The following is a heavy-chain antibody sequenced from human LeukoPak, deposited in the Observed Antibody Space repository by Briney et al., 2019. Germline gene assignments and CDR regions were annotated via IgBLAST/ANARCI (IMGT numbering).Heavy chain of an antibody. CDR3: AKERSLEIAVAGTIFDY. D-gene: IGHD6-19*01. Sequence: GGSLRLSCAVSGFTVSSNYMSWVRQAPGKGLEWISVIYSGGSTSYADSVRGRFTISRDNSKNMIYLEMSSLKAEDTAVYYCAKERSLEIAVAGTIFDYWGQGTLVTVSS. CDR1: GFTVSSNY. CDR2: IYSGGST. V-gene: IGHV3-66*01. J-gene: IGHJ4*02.